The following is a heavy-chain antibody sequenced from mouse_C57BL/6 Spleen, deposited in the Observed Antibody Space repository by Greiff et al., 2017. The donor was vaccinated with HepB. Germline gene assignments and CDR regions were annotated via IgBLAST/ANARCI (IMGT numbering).Heavy chain of an antibody. CDR2: SRNKANDYTT. D-gene: IGHD4-1*01. CDR3: ARDELGRPFDY. CDR1: GFTFSDFY. J-gene: IGHJ2*01. V-gene: IGHV7-1*01. Sequence: EVKLMESGGGLVQSGRSLRLSCATSGFTFSDFYMEWVRQAPGKGLEWIAASRNKANDYTTEYSASVKGRFIVSRDTSQSILYLQMNALRAEDTAIYYCARDELGRPFDYWGQGTTLTVSS.